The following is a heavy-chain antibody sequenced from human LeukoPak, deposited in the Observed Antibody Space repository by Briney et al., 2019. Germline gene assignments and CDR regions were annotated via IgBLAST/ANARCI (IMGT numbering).Heavy chain of an antibody. J-gene: IGHJ6*03. V-gene: IGHV1-2*02. CDR1: GGTFSSYA. Sequence: ASVKVSCKASGGTFSSYAISWVRQAPGQGLEWMGWINPNSGGTNYAQKFQGRVTMTRDTSISTAYMELSRLRSDDTAVYYCARDHGIAAAGQNYYYYYYVDVWGKGTTVTVSS. CDR3: ARDHGIAAAGQNYYYYYYVDV. CDR2: INPNSGGT. D-gene: IGHD6-13*01.